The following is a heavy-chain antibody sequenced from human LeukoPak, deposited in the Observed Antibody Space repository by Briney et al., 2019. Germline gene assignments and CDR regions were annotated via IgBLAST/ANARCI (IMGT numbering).Heavy chain of an antibody. CDR1: GGTFSSYA. Sequence: GASVKVSCKASGGTFSSYAISWVRQAPGQGLEWMGGIIPIFGTANYAQKFQGRVTITADESMSTAYMELSSLRSEDTAVYYCAREVRAVAGTNWFDPWGQGTLVTVSS. CDR2: IIPIFGTA. J-gene: IGHJ5*02. CDR3: AREVRAVAGTNWFDP. D-gene: IGHD6-19*01. V-gene: IGHV1-69*13.